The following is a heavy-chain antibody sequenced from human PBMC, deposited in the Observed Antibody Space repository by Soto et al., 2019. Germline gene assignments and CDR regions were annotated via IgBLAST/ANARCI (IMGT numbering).Heavy chain of an antibody. CDR3: ARATDLYSSSWYVNWFDP. D-gene: IGHD6-13*01. CDR2: IYYSGST. CDR1: GGSVSSGSYY. J-gene: IGHJ5*02. Sequence: SETLSLTCTVSGGSVSSGSYYWSWIRQPPGKGLEWIGYIYYSGSTNYNPSLKSRVTISVDTSKNQFSLKLSSVTAADTAVYYCARATDLYSSSWYVNWFDPWGQGTLVTVSS. V-gene: IGHV4-61*01.